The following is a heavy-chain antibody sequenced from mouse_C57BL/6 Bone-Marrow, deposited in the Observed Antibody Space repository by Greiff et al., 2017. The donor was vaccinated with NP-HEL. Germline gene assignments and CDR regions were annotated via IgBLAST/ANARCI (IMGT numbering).Heavy chain of an antibody. Sequence: QVQLQQSGAELVKPGASVKISCKASGYTFTDYYINWVKQRPGQGLEWIVKIGPGRGSTYYNEKFKGKATLTADKSYSTAYMQLSSLTSEDSAVYFCARCAYYSNWYAMDYWGQGTSVTVSS. V-gene: IGHV1-77*01. D-gene: IGHD2-5*01. CDR3: ARCAYYSNWYAMDY. CDR2: IGPGRGST. CDR1: GYTFTDYY. J-gene: IGHJ4*01.